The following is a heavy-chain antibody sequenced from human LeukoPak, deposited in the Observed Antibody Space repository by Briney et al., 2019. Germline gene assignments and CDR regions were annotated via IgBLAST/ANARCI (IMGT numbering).Heavy chain of an antibody. Sequence: GGSLRLSCSASGFTFSTYAMSWVRQAPGKGLEWVSDISGGGVSTYYADSVKGRFTISRDNSKNTLYLQMNSLRAEDTAIYHCAKAGGGMPAMGTSGAFAIWGQGTMVTVSS. J-gene: IGHJ3*02. CDR3: AKAGGGMPAMGTSGAFAI. D-gene: IGHD7-27*01. V-gene: IGHV3-23*01. CDR1: GFTFSTYA. CDR2: ISGGGVST.